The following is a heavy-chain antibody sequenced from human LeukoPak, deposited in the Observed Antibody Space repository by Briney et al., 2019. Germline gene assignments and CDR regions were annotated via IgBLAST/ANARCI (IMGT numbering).Heavy chain of an antibody. D-gene: IGHD2-15*01. J-gene: IGHJ5*02. Sequence: SVKVSCKASGDNLNTYAMCWVRLAPGQGAEWMGVVIPIYGTTNYATQCQGRLTITADESTSTPYMELRSLKVEDTAVYYCARVRASATPIWFDPWGQGTQVTVSS. CDR1: GDNLNTYA. CDR3: ARVRASATPIWFDP. CDR2: VIPIYGTT. V-gene: IGHV1-69*13.